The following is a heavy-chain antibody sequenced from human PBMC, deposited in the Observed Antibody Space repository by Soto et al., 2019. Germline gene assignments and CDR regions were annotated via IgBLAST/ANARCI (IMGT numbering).Heavy chain of an antibody. V-gene: IGHV4-34*01. Sequence: QVQLRQWGAGLLKPSETLSLTCAVYGGSFSGYYWSWIRQPPGKGLEWIGEINHSGSTNYTPSLKRRVTISVDTSKNQFSLKLSYVTAADTAVYYCARGARKYYYGMDVWGHGTTVTVSS. J-gene: IGHJ6*02. CDR3: ARGARKYYYGMDV. CDR2: INHSGST. CDR1: GGSFSGYY.